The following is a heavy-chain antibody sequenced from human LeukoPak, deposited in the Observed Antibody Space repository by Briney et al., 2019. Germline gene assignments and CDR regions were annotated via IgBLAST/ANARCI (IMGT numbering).Heavy chain of an antibody. CDR2: INPNSGGT. J-gene: IGHJ6*02. V-gene: IGHV1-2*04. CDR3: ASVVVPAATFYYYYGMDV. Sequence: ASVKVSCKASGYTSTGYYMHWVRQAPGQGLEWMGWINPNSGGTNYAQKFQGWVTMTRDTSISTAYMELSRLRSEDTAVYYCASVVVPAATFYYYYGMDVWGQGTTVTVSS. CDR1: GYTSTGYY. D-gene: IGHD2-2*01.